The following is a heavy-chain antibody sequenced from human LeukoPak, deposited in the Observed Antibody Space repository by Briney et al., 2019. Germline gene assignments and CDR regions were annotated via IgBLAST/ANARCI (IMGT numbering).Heavy chain of an antibody. J-gene: IGHJ4*02. CDR2: INHSGST. D-gene: IGHD3-3*01. CDR1: GYSISSGYY. CDR3: ARFLEWLYYFDY. V-gene: IGHV4-38-2*02. Sequence: PSETLSLTCTVSGYSISSGYYWSWIRQPPGKGLEWIGEINHSGSTNYNPSLKSRVTISVDTSKNQFSLKLSSVTAADTAVYYCARFLEWLYYFDYWGQGTLVTVSS.